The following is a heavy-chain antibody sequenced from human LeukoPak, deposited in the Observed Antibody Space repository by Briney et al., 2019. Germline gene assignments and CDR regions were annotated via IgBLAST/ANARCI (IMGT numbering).Heavy chain of an antibody. CDR1: GGSISSSSCY. J-gene: IGHJ6*03. V-gene: IGHV4-39*01. D-gene: IGHD6-13*01. CDR3: ARQVEAAAGIYYYYYMDV. Sequence: SETLSLTCTVSGGSISSSSCYWGWIRQPPGKELEWIGSIYYSGSTYYNPSLKSRVTISVDTSKNQFSLKLSSVTAADTAVYYCARQVEAAAGIYYYYYMDVWGKGTTVTISS. CDR2: IYYSGST.